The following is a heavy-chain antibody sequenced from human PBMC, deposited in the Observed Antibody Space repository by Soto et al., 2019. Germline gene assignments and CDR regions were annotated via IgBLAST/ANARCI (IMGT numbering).Heavy chain of an antibody. J-gene: IGHJ6*02. V-gene: IGHV3-23*01. Sequence: GEFLKNPCAAAGFIFSRYAITWVRQAPGKGLEWVSAITGGGSSTYYTDSMKGRFTISRDNSKNTLYLQMNSLRAEDTAVYFCAKGGVRGVQMDVWGQGTTVTVSS. D-gene: IGHD3-10*01. CDR2: ITGGGSST. CDR3: AKGGVRGVQMDV. CDR1: GFIFSRYA.